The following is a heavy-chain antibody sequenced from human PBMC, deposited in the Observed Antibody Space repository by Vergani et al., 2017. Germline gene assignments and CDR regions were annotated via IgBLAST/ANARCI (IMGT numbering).Heavy chain of an antibody. CDR2: ISSSSSYI. D-gene: IGHD2-2*02. J-gene: IGHJ6*03. CDR3: ARYCSSTSCDTTNYYYYMDV. V-gene: IGHV3-21*01. CDR1: GFTFSSYS. Sequence: EVQLVESGGGLVKPGGSLRLSCAASGFTFSSYSMNWVRQAPGKGLEWVSSISSSSSYIYYADSVKGRFTISRDNAKNSLYLQMNSLRAEDTAVYYCARYCSSTSCDTTNYYYYMDVWGKGTTVTVSS.